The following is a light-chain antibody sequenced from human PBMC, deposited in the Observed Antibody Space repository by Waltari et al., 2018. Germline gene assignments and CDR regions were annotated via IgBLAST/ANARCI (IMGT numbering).Light chain of an antibody. CDR1: QSISDG. CDR2: KVS. V-gene: IGKV1-5*03. CDR3: QQYDRFSGT. J-gene: IGKJ1*01. Sequence: DIQMTQSPSTLSASVGDRVTITCRASQSISDGLAWYQQKPGTAPKLLIYKVSKLESGVPSRFSGSGSGTEFTLTSSSLQPDDFATYYCQQYDRFSGTFGPGTKVEIK.